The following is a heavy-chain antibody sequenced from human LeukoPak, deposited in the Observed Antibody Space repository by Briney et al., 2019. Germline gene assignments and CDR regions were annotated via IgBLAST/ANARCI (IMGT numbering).Heavy chain of an antibody. D-gene: IGHD3-10*01. J-gene: IGHJ5*02. Sequence: SDTLSLTCTVSGGSIFTSGFYWGWVRQYPGKGLEWVGYIFYIGSTFYNPPLKNRLTMSVGMSKNQFSLKLSFVTAADTAVYYCARVSRDEFGETRGVVPWGQGARITVSS. CDR1: GGSIFTSGFY. CDR3: ARVSRDEFGETRGVVP. V-gene: IGHV4-31*03. CDR2: IFYIGST.